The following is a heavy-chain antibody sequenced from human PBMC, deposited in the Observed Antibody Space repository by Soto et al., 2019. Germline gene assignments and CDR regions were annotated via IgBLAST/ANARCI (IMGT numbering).Heavy chain of an antibody. J-gene: IGHJ6*02. V-gene: IGHV4-59*01. CDR2: IYYSGST. CDR1: GGSISSYY. Sequence: PSETLSLTCTVSGGSISSYYWSWIRQPPGKGLEWIGYIYYSGSTNYNPSLKSRVTISVDTSKNQFSLKLSSVTAADTAVYYCAISGGDIDGMVVWGQGTTVTVSS. CDR3: AISGGDIDGMVV. D-gene: IGHD3-16*01.